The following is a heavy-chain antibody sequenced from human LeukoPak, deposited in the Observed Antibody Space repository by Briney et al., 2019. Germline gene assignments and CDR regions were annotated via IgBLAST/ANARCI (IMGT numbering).Heavy chain of an antibody. J-gene: IGHJ5*02. CDR3: ARVRRATTVEAKWFDP. V-gene: IGHV1-69*05. Sequence: ASVKVSCKASGGTFSSYAISWVRQAPGQGLEWMGGIIPIFGTANYAQKFQGRVTITTDESTSTAYMELSSLRSEDTAVYYCARVRRATTVEAKWFDPWGQGTLVTVSS. CDR1: GGTFSSYA. D-gene: IGHD4-23*01. CDR2: IIPIFGTA.